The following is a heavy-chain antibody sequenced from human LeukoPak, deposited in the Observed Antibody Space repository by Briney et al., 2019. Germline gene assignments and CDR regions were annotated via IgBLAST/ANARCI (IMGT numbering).Heavy chain of an antibody. CDR1: GFTFSSYA. J-gene: IGHJ4*02. Sequence: GGSLRLSCAASGFTFSSYAIHWVRQAPGKGLEWVAVISYGGSNKYYADSVKGRFTMSRDNSKNTLYLQMNSLRAEDTAVYYCARGAHIVVVPAATGAGYFDSWGQGTLVTVSS. D-gene: IGHD2-2*01. CDR2: ISYGGSNK. V-gene: IGHV3-30-3*01. CDR3: ARGAHIVVVPAATGAGYFDS.